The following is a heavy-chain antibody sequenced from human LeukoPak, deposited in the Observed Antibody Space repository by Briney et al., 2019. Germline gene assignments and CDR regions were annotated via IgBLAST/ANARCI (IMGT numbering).Heavy chain of an antibody. CDR2: IRVGGSDK. CDR3: VRDTHYAFNL. CDR1: GIGFNYDP. Sequence: GGSLRLSCTASGIGFNYDPMNWVRRAPGKGLEWLSNIRVGGSDKYYADSVKGRFTISRDNVKNSLYLQMNSLGVEDTAIYYCVRDTHYAFNLWGQGTVVTVSS. J-gene: IGHJ3*01. V-gene: IGHV3-48*01.